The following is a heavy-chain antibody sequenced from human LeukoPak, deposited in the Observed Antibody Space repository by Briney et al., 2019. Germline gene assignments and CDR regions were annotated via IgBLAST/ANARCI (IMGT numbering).Heavy chain of an antibody. D-gene: IGHD1-14*01. J-gene: IGHJ6*03. CDR1: GGSISSYY. CDR3: ARDRTPYYYYMDV. V-gene: IGHV4-4*07. Sequence: PSETLSLTCTDSGGSISSYYWNWIRQPAGKGLEWIGRIYTSGSTNYNPSLKSRVTMSVDTSKNQFSLKLSSVTAAGTAVYYCARDRTPYYYYMDVWGKGTTVTISS. CDR2: IYTSGST.